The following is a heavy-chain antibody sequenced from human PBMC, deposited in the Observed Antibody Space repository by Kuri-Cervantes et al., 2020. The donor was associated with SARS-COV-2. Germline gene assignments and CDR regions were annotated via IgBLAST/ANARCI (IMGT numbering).Heavy chain of an antibody. Sequence: ASVKVSCKASVYTFTVYYMHWVRQAPGQGLEWMGWINPNSGGTNYAQKFQGWVTMTRDTSISTVYMELSRLRTDDTAVYYRARGMVRGLIQSYYYGMDVWGQGTTVTVSS. J-gene: IGHJ6*02. CDR2: INPNSGGT. D-gene: IGHD3-10*01. CDR1: VYTFTVYY. V-gene: IGHV1-2*04. CDR3: ARGMVRGLIQSYYYGMDV.